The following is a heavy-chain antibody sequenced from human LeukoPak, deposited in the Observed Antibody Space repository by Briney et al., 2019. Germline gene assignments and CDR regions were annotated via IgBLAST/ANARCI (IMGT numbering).Heavy chain of an antibody. Sequence: SETLSLTCTVSGGSISSSSYYWGWIRQPPGKGLEWIGSIYYSGSTYYNPSLKSRVTISVDTSKNQFSLKLSSVTAADTAVYYCARGYSSSWGYMDVWGKGTTVTISS. D-gene: IGHD6-13*01. CDR1: GGSISSSSYY. J-gene: IGHJ6*03. CDR3: ARGYSSSWGYMDV. CDR2: IYYSGST. V-gene: IGHV4-39*01.